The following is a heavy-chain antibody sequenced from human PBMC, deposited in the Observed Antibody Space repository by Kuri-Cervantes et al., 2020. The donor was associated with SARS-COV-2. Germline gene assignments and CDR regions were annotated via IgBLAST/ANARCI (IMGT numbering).Heavy chain of an antibody. CDR3: ASVPGIGYYFDY. V-gene: IGHV4-61*09. J-gene: IGHJ4*02. Sequence: SCTVSGGSISSGSYYWSWIRQPAGKGLEWIGYIYTSGSTNYNPSLKSRVTISVDTSKNQFSLKLSSVTAADTAVYYCASVPGIGYYFDYWGQGALVTVSS. D-gene: IGHD3-10*01. CDR2: IYTSGST. CDR1: GGSISSGSYY.